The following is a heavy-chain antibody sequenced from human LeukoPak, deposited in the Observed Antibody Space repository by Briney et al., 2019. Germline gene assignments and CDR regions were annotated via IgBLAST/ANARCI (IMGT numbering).Heavy chain of an antibody. Sequence: SETLSLTCTVSGGSISRSSYYWGWIRQPPGKGLEWIGSIYYSGSTYYNPSLKSRVTISVDTSKNQFSLKLSSVTAADTAVYYCARDVPAAIPYYYYYYMDVWGKGTTVTVPS. CDR2: IYYSGST. CDR3: ARDVPAAIPYYYYYYMDV. V-gene: IGHV4-39*02. CDR1: GGSISRSSYY. J-gene: IGHJ6*03. D-gene: IGHD2-2*02.